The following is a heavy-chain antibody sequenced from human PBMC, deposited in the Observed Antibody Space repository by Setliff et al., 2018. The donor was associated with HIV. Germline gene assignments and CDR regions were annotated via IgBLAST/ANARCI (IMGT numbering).Heavy chain of an antibody. CDR2: IYYSGST. CDR1: GDSISSYY. Sequence: SETLSLTCTVSGDSISSYYWSWIRQPPGKGLEWIGSIYYSGSTYYNPSLKSQVTISVDTSKNQFSLNLSPVTAADTAVYYCARYDYGDLDYWGQGTPVTVSS. D-gene: IGHD4-17*01. J-gene: IGHJ4*02. V-gene: IGHV4-59*04. CDR3: ARYDYGDLDY.